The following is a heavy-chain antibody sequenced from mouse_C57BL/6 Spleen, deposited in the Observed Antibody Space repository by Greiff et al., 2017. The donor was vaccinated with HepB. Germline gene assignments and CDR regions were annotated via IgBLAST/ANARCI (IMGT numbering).Heavy chain of an antibody. J-gene: IGHJ2*01. D-gene: IGHD1-2*01. V-gene: IGHV1-50*01. CDR2: IDPSNGDT. Sequence: QVQLQQPGAELVKPGASVKLSCKASGYTFTGYGMQWVNQRPGQGLEWIGEIDPSNGDTNYNQKFKGKATLTVDTSSSTAYMQLSSLTSEDSAVYYCARSGIFITTDYWGQGTTLTVSS. CDR3: ARSGIFITTDY. CDR1: GYTFTGYG.